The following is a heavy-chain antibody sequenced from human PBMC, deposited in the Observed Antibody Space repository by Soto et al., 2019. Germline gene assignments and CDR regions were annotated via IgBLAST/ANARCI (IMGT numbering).Heavy chain of an antibody. V-gene: IGHV3-53*01. Sequence: EVQLVESGGGLIQPGGSLKLSCAASGFTVGNNYMSWVRQAPGKGLEWVSLIYSTGTTKYADSVKGRFTVSRDNAKNTLYLQMNSLRAEDTAVYYCAKDGRGSGSHYTSFCYWGQGTLVTLSS. CDR2: IYSTGTT. D-gene: IGHD3-10*01. J-gene: IGHJ4*02. CDR1: GFTVGNNY. CDR3: AKDGRGSGSHYTSFCY.